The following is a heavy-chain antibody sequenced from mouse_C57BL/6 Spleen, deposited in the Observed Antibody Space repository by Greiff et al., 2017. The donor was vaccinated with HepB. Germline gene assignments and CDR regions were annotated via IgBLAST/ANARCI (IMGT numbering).Heavy chain of an antibody. CDR2: IYWDDDK. CDR3: ARRVTDYYGSSYGYFDV. J-gene: IGHJ1*03. CDR1: GFSLSTSGMG. D-gene: IGHD1-1*01. Sequence: QVTLKESGPGILQSSQTLSLTCSFSGFSLSTSGMGVSWIRQPSGKGLEWLAHIYWDDDKRYNPSLKSRLTISKDTSRNQVFRKITSVDTADTATYYWARRVTDYYGSSYGYFDVWGTGTTVTVSS. V-gene: IGHV8-12*01.